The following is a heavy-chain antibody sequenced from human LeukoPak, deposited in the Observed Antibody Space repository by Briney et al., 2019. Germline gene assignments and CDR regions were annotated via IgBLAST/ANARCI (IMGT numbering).Heavy chain of an antibody. J-gene: IGHJ4*02. CDR1: GFTFSSYG. D-gene: IGHD3-22*01. V-gene: IGHV3-33*01. CDR3: ARGASPYDSGYLFDY. CDR2: IWYDGSNK. Sequence: PGGSLRLSCAASGFTFSSYGMHWVRQAPGKGLEWVAVIWYDGSNKYYADSVKGRFTISRDNAKNTLYLQMNSLRAEDTAVYYCARGASPYDSGYLFDYWGQGTLVTVSS.